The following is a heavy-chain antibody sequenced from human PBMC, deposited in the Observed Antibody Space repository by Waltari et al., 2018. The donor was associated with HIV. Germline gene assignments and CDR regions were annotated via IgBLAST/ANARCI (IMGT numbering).Heavy chain of an antibody. V-gene: IGHV1-2*02. CDR3: AREGFGFDY. Sequence: QVQLVQSGAEGKKHGASVKVSCKASGYTFSDYYTHWVRQAPGQGLEWMGWIDPNSGGTNYAQKFQGRVTMTRDTSTSTAYMELSRLRSDDTAVYYCAREGFGFDYWGQGTLVTVSS. CDR2: IDPNSGGT. D-gene: IGHD3-16*01. J-gene: IGHJ4*02. CDR1: GYTFSDYY.